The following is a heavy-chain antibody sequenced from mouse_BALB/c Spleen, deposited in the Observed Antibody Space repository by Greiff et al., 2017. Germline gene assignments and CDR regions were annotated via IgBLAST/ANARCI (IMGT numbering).Heavy chain of an antibody. V-gene: IGHV5-12-2*01. CDR3: ARQGGSSRYYYAMDY. CDR2: ISNGGGST. J-gene: IGHJ4*01. Sequence: EVMLVESGGGLVQPGGSLKLSCAASGFTFSSYTMSWVRQTPEKRLEWVAYISNGGGSTYYPDTVKGRFTISRDNAKNTLYLQMSSLKSEDTAMYYCARQGGSSRYYYAMDYWGQGTSVTVSS. D-gene: IGHD1-1*01. CDR1: GFTFSSYT.